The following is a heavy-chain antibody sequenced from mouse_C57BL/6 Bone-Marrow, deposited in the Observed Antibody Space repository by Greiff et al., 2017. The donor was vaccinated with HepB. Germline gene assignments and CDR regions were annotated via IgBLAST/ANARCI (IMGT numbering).Heavy chain of an antibody. CDR2: INPSSGYT. J-gene: IGHJ3*01. Sequence: VKLQESGAELARPGASVKMSCKASGYTFTSYTMHWVKQRPGQGLEWIGYINPSSGYTKYNQKFKDKATLTADKSSSTAYMQLSSLTSEDSAVYYCASPSWFAYWGQGTLVTVSA. V-gene: IGHV1-4*01. CDR1: GYTFTSYT. CDR3: ASPSWFAY.